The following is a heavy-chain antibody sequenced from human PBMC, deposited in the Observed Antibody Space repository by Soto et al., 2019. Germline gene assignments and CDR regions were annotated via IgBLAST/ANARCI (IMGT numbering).Heavy chain of an antibody. Sequence: SETLSLTCTVSGGSISSSSYYWGWIRQPPGKGLEWIGSIYYSGSTYYNPSLKSRVTISVDTSKNQFSLKLSSVTAADTAVYYCARISSGDYIWGSMPHWGQGTLVTVSS. CDR3: ARISSGDYIWGSMPH. CDR1: GGSISSSSYY. V-gene: IGHV4-39*01. CDR2: IYYSGST. J-gene: IGHJ4*02. D-gene: IGHD3-16*01.